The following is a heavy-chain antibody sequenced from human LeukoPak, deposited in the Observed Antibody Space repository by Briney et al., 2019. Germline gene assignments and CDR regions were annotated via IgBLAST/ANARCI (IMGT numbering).Heavy chain of an antibody. V-gene: IGHV1-18*01. J-gene: IGHJ6*02. Sequence: ASVKVSCKASGYTFTSYGISWVRQAPGQGLEWMGWISAYNGNTNYAQKLQGRVTMTTDTSTSTAYMELRSLRSDDTAAYYCARFDGSGSYQPYYYYGMDVWGQGTTVTVSS. CDR1: GYTFTSYG. CDR2: ISAYNGNT. D-gene: IGHD3-10*01. CDR3: ARFDGSGSYQPYYYYGMDV.